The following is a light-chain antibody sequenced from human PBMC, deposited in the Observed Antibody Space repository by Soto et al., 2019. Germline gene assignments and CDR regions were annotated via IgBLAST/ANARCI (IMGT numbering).Light chain of an antibody. J-gene: IGKJ2*01. CDR1: QSVSSN. V-gene: IGKV3-20*01. CDR2: GAS. Sequence: EIVLTQSPGTLSLSPGERTTLSCRASQSVSSNLAWYQQKPGQAPRLLIYGASSRATGIPDRFSGSGSGTDFTLTISRLEPEDFAVYYCQQYDSSPRYTFGQGTKVDIK. CDR3: QQYDSSPRYT.